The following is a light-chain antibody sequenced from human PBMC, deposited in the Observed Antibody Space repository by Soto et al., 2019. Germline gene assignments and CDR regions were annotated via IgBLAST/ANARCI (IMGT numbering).Light chain of an antibody. CDR2: AAS. CDR1: QAISNY. J-gene: IGKJ4*01. CDR3: QQLNSYPLT. V-gene: IGKV1-9*01. Sequence: DIQMTQSPSFLSASVLDRVTITCRASQAISNYLNWYQQKPGKAPNLLIYAASALQSGVPSRFSGSGSGTDFTLTISSLQPEDFATYYCQQLNSYPLTFGGGTKVDIK.